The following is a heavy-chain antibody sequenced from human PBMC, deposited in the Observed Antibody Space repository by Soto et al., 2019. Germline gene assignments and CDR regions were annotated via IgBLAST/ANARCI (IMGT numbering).Heavy chain of an antibody. CDR3: AKDGLGAYSYGSYYFDY. Sequence: GGSLRLSCAVSGFTSSSYWMHWVRQAPGKGLVWVSRINTDGTTTTYADSVKGRFTISRDNAKNTLYLQMNSLRAEDTAVYYCAKDGLGAYSYGSYYFDYWGQGTLVTVSS. J-gene: IGHJ4*01. D-gene: IGHD5-18*01. V-gene: IGHV3-74*01. CDR2: INTDGTTT. CDR1: GFTSSSYW.